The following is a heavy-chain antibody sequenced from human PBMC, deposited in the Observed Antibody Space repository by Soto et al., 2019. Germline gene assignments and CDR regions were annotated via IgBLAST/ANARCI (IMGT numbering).Heavy chain of an antibody. J-gene: IGHJ4*02. Sequence: PGGSLRLSCTGSGLTFGDCAISWFRQAPGKGLEWVGFIRSKAYGETKEYAASVKVRFSISRDDSKSIAYLQMNSLKTEDTAMFFCVSDYYGSGSFYSGFDYWGQGSLVTVSS. CDR3: VSDYYGSGSFYSGFDY. V-gene: IGHV3-49*03. CDR1: GLTFGDCA. D-gene: IGHD3-10*01. CDR2: IRSKAYGETK.